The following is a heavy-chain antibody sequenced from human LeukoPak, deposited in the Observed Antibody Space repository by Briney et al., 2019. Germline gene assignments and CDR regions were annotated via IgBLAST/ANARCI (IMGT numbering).Heavy chain of an antibody. CDR3: ARENRREELLFPDAFDI. CDR1: GGSISSGGYY. CDR2: IYYSGST. D-gene: IGHD2-2*01. J-gene: IGHJ3*02. V-gene: IGHV4-31*11. Sequence: SETLSLTCAVYGGSISSGGYYWSWIRQHPGKGLEWIGYIYYSGSTYYNPSLKSRVTISVDTSKNQFSLKLSSVTAADTAVYYCARENRREELLFPDAFDIWGQGTMVTVSS.